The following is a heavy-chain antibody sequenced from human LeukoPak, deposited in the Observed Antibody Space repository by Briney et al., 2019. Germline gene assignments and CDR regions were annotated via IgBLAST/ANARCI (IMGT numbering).Heavy chain of an antibody. CDR2: FDPEDGET. J-gene: IGHJ6*02. Sequence: ASVKVSCKVSGYTLTELSMHWVRQAPGKGLEWMGGFDPEDGETIYAQKFQGRVTMTEDTSTDTAYMELSSLRSEDTAVYYCARDHCSSTSCPLGYYYYGMDVWGRGTTVTVSS. CDR3: ARDHCSSTSCPLGYYYYGMDV. V-gene: IGHV1-24*01. D-gene: IGHD2-2*01. CDR1: GYTLTELS.